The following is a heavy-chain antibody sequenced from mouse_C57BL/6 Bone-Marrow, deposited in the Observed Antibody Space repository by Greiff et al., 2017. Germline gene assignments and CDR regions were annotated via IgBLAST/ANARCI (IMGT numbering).Heavy chain of an antibody. D-gene: IGHD3-3*01. J-gene: IGHJ1*03. CDR1: GYTFTNYW. CDR2: IYPGGGYT. Sequence: VQLQQSGAELVRPGTSVKMSCKASGYTFTNYWIGWAKQRPGHGLEWIGDIYPGGGYTNYNEKFKGKATLTADKSSSTAYMQFSSLTSEDSAIYYCARRGTCWYFDVWGTGTTVTVSS. CDR3: ARRGTCWYFDV. V-gene: IGHV1-63*01.